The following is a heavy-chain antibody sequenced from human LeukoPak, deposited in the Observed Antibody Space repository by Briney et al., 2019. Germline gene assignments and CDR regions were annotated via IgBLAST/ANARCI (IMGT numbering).Heavy chain of an antibody. J-gene: IGHJ4*02. Sequence: GGSLRLSCAASGFTFSSYWMTWVRQAPGKGLEWVANIKRDGSEEYYEDSVKGRFTISRDNAKNSLYLQMNSLRAEDTAVYYCARDGLGSAFDYWGQGTLVTVSS. CDR3: ARDGLGSAFDY. D-gene: IGHD3/OR15-3a*01. CDR1: GFTFSSYW. CDR2: IKRDGSEE. V-gene: IGHV3-7*01.